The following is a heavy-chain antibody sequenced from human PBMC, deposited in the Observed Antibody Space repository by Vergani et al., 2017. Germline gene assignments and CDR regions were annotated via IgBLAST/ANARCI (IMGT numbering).Heavy chain of an antibody. CDR1: GGSFSGYY. CDR3: ARQSPLGWIAAAGCFDY. Sequence: QVQLQQWGAGLLKPSETLSLTCAVYGGSFSGYYWGWIRQPPGKGLEWIGSIYYSGSTYYNPSLKSRVTISVDTSKNQFSLKLSSVTAADTAVYYCARQSPLGWIAAAGCFDYWGQGTLVTVSS. D-gene: IGHD6-13*01. CDR2: IYYSGST. J-gene: IGHJ4*02. V-gene: IGHV4-34*01.